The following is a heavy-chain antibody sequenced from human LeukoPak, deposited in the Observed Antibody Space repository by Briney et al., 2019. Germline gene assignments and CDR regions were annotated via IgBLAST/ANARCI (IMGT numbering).Heavy chain of an antibody. CDR3: ATYSSNNYYYCGMDV. CDR2: IIPIFGTA. J-gene: IGHJ6*02. CDR1: GGTFSSYA. V-gene: IGHV1-69*13. D-gene: IGHD2-15*01. Sequence: GASVKVSCKASGGTFSSYAISWVRQAPGQGLEWMGGIIPIFGTANYAQKFQGRVTITADESTSTAYMELSSLRSEDTAVYYCATYSSNNYYYCGMDVWGQGTTVTVSS.